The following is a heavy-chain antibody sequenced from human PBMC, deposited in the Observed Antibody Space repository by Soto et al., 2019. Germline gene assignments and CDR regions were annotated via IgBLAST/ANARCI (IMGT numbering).Heavy chain of an antibody. CDR2: INPANGNT. J-gene: IGHJ4*02. CDR3: TRFALYPYGGHIGPFDY. D-gene: IGHD3-16*02. V-gene: IGHV1-3*01. CDR1: GYTFTAYA. Sequence: GASVKVSCKATGYTFTAYAMHWVRQAPGQRLEWMGWINPANGNTKYSQKFQGRLTITSDTSANTVYMELNSLTSEDTAMYYCTRFALYPYGGHIGPFDYCSQGTLVTGSA.